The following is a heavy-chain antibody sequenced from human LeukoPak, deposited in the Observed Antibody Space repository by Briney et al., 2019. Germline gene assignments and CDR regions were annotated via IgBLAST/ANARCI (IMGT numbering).Heavy chain of an antibody. CDR1: GYTFTGYY. J-gene: IGHJ5*02. CDR3: ARYSGSYYEWFDP. Sequence: ASVKVSCKASGYTFTGYYMHWVRQAPGQGLEWMGWINPNSGGTNYAQKFQGRVTMTRDTSISTAYMELSRLRSDDTAVYYCARYSGSYYEWFDPWGQGTLVTVSS. V-gene: IGHV1-2*02. CDR2: INPNSGGT. D-gene: IGHD1-26*01.